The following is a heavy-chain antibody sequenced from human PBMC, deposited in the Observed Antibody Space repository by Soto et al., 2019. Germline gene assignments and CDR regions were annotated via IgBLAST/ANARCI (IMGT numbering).Heavy chain of an antibody. CDR3: AREGEMAKPYYFDY. CDR2: IIPIFGTA. J-gene: IGHJ4*02. Sequence: QVQLVQSGAEVKKPGSSVKVSCKASGGTFSSYAISWVRQAPGQGLEWMGGIIPIFGTANYAQKFQGRVTITADESTSTAYMERSSLRSEDTAVYYCAREGEMAKPYYFDYWGQGTLVTVSS. CDR1: GGTFSSYA. V-gene: IGHV1-69*12.